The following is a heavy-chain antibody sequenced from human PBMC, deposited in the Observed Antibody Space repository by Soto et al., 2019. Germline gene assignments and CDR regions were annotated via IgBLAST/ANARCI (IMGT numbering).Heavy chain of an antibody. J-gene: IGHJ4*02. V-gene: IGHV4-4*02. CDR2: IYHSGST. CDR3: ARGETQQQRDY. Sequence: SETLSLTCAVSGDSISSDKWWCWIRQPPGKGLQWIGEIYHSGSTKYNPSLKSRVIISVDKSKNQFSLKLSSVTDADTAVYYCARGETQQQRDYWGQGTLVTVS. CDR1: GDSISSDKW. D-gene: IGHD6-13*01.